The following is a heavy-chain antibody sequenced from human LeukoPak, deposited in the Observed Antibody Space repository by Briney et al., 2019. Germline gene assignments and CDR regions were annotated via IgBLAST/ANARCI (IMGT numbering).Heavy chain of an antibody. Sequence: ASVKVSCKASGYTFTGYYMHWVRQAPGQGLEWMGWIDPNSGGTNYAQNFQGRVTMTRDTSISTAYMELRWLRSDDTAVYYCARDPGANYFDYWGQGTLVTVSS. J-gene: IGHJ4*02. V-gene: IGHV1-2*02. CDR2: IDPNSGGT. CDR3: ARDPGANYFDY. CDR1: GYTFTGYY.